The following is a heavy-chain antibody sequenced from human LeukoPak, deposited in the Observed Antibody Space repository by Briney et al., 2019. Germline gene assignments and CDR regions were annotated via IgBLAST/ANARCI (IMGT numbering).Heavy chain of an antibody. D-gene: IGHD3-3*01. V-gene: IGHV3-23*01. Sequence: PGGSLRLSCAASGFTFSSYAMSWVRQAPGKGLEWVSAISGSGGSTYYADSVKGRFTISRDNSKNTLYLQMNSLRAEDTAVYYCAKGVYDFWSGYPDAFDIWGQGTMVTVSS. CDR1: GFTFSSYA. J-gene: IGHJ3*02. CDR2: ISGSGGST. CDR3: AKGVYDFWSGYPDAFDI.